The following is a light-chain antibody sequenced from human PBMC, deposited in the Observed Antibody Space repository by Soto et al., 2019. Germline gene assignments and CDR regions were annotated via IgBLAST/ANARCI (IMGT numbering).Light chain of an antibody. Sequence: DIQMTQSPSSLSASVGDRVTITCQASQDIGNYLNWYQQKPGKAPKVLISLASYLETGVPSRFSGGGSGTDFTLTISSLQPEDFETYYCQQFDDLPRTFGGGTKVETK. CDR1: QDIGNY. CDR2: LAS. CDR3: QQFDDLPRT. V-gene: IGKV1-33*01. J-gene: IGKJ4*01.